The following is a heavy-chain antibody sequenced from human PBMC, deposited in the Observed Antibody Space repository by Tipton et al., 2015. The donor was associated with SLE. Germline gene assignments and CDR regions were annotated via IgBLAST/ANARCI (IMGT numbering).Heavy chain of an antibody. D-gene: IGHD6-19*01. CDR2: VYSSGRT. V-gene: IGHV3-69-1*01. CDR3: ARDLGDGSGWYKAGDY. J-gene: IGHJ4*02. CDR1: GFSFSNYG. Sequence: SLRLSCAASGFSFSNYGMTWVRQAPGKGLEWVSVVYSSGRTYYVDSVKGRFTISRDNAKNSLYLQMNSLRDEDTAVYYCARDLGDGSGWYKAGDYWGQGTLVTVSS.